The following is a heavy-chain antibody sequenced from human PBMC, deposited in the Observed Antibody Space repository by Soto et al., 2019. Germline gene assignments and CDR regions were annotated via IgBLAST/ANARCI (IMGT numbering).Heavy chain of an antibody. V-gene: IGHV4-31*02. CDR3: ARDGGYGSGSYFFEY. CDR2: IYYSGST. D-gene: IGHD3-10*01. J-gene: IGHJ4*02. Sequence: QVQLQESGPGLEKPTQTLSLTCTVSGGSISSGGYYWSWIGQHPGKGLEWIGYIYYSGSTNYNPSLKSRVTISLDTSKNQFSLKLSSVTAADTAVYYCARDGGYGSGSYFFEYWGQGTLVTVSS. CDR1: GGSISSGGYY.